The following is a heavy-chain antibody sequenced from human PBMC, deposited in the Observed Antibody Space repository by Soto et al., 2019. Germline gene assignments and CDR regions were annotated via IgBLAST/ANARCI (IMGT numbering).Heavy chain of an antibody. J-gene: IGHJ2*01. CDR2: IKQDGSEK. V-gene: IGHV3-7*01. CDR3: ARGPAADIVVVPAAKYWYFDL. Sequence: EVQLVESGGGLVQPGGSLRLSCAASGFTFSSYWMSWVRQAPGKGLEWVANIKQDGSEKYYVDSVKGRFTISRDNATNSLYLQMNSRRAEDTAVYYCARGPAADIVVVPAAKYWYFDLWGRGTLVTVSS. D-gene: IGHD2-2*01. CDR1: GFTFSSYW.